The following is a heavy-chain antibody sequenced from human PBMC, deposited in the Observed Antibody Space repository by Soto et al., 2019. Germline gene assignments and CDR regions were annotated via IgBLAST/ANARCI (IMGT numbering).Heavy chain of an antibody. V-gene: IGHV1-3*01. CDR1: GYTFTSYT. D-gene: IGHD2-21*02. CDR3: ARVTGDAFDI. CDR2: INAGNGNT. Sequence: ASVKVSCKASGYTFTSYTMHWVRQAPGQRLEWMGWINAGNGNTKYSQKFLGRVTITRDTFASTAYMELSSLRSEDTAVYFCARVTGDAFDIWGQGTMVTVSS. J-gene: IGHJ3*02.